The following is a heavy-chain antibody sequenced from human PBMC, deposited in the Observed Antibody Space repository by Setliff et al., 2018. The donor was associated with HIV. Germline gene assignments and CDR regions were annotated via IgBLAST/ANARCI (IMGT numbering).Heavy chain of an antibody. CDR1: GFTFSSYA. D-gene: IGHD2-15*01. V-gene: IGHV3-48*01. CDR2: ITADSKII. J-gene: IGHJ4*02. Sequence: PGGSLRLSCAASGFTFSSYAMSWVRQAPGKGLEWVAYITADSKIISYAESVKGRFTISRDNAKNSVYLQVNSLRAEDTALYYCARDPLGVGPAFDFWGQGTLVTVSS. CDR3: ARDPLGVGPAFDF.